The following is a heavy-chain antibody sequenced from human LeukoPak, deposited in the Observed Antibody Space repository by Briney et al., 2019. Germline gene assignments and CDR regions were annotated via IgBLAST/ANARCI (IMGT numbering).Heavy chain of an antibody. J-gene: IGHJ6*03. V-gene: IGHV1-18*01. CDR2: ISTYNGNT. CDR1: DFTLLTYS. D-gene: IGHD2-2*01. Sequence: GASVKLSCTASDFTLLTYSITWVRQAPGQGLEWMGWISTYNGNTHYAQKLKGRVTMTTDTSTRTAYMELRSRTSNDTGIYYCARPAKGADYYYYMDVWGRGTTVTVSS. CDR3: ARPAKGADYYYYMDV.